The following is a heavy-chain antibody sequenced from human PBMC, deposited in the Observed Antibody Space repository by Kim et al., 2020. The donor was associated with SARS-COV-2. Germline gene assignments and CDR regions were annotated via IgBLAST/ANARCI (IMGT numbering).Heavy chain of an antibody. D-gene: IGHD2-15*01. Sequence: ASVKVSCKVSGYTLTELSMHWVRQAPGKGLEWMGGFDPEDGETIYAQKFQGRVTMNEDTSTDTAYMELSSLRSEDTAVYYCATGLAYCSGGSCYRLSYWGQGTLVTVSS. CDR1: GYTLTELS. V-gene: IGHV1-24*01. CDR3: ATGLAYCSGGSCYRLSY. J-gene: IGHJ4*02. CDR2: FDPEDGET.